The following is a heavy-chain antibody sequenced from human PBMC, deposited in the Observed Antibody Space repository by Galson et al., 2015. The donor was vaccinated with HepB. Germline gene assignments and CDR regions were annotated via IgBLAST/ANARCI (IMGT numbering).Heavy chain of an antibody. CDR3: ARFNGGKAGVDY. V-gene: IGHV3-53*01. CDR2: LYSGEST. CDR1: GFIVSSNY. D-gene: IGHD2-15*01. J-gene: IGHJ4*02. Sequence: SLRLSCAASGFIVSSNYMTWVRQAPGKGLEWVSFLYSGESTHYADSVKGRFTISRDNSKNTLYLQMNSLRAEDTAVYYCARFNGGKAGVDYWGQGILVTVSS.